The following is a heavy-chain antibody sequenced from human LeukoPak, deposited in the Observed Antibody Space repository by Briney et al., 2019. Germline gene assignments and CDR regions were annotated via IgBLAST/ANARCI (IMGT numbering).Heavy chain of an antibody. V-gene: IGHV4-4*02. J-gene: IGHJ4*02. CDR1: GGSISSSNW. Sequence: TPSETLSLTCAVSGGSISSSNWWSWVRQPPGKGLEWIGEIYHSGSTNYNPSLKSRVTISADKSKNQFSLKLSSVTAADTAVYYCARDMGAYGDYFDYWGQGTLVTVSS. CDR3: ARDMGAYGDYFDY. D-gene: IGHD4-17*01. CDR2: IYHSGST.